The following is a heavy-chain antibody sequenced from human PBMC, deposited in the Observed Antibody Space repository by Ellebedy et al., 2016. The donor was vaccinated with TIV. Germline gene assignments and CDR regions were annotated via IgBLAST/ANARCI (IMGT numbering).Heavy chain of an antibody. V-gene: IGHV3-53*01. Sequence: GESLKISCAVSVFTFSSNYMSWVRQAPGRGLEWVSVFYAGGTTDYVASVKGRFSISRDTSKNTLFLQMNSLRADDTAIYYCAVGRPNYGDFPSWGQGTLVTVSS. CDR3: AVGRPNYGDFPS. J-gene: IGHJ5*02. D-gene: IGHD4-17*01. CDR2: FYAGGTT. CDR1: VFTFSSNY.